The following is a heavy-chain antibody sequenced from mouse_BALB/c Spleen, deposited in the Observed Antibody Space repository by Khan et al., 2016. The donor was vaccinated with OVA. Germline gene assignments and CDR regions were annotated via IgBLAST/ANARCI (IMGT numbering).Heavy chain of an antibody. CDR3: ARKNGSDFDY. D-gene: IGHD1-1*01. J-gene: IGHJ2*01. V-gene: IGHV1-20*02. Sequence: VQLKASGPELVKPGASVKISCKASGYSFTGYFMNWVMQSHGKRLEWIGRINPHIGETFYNQKFTDKATLTVDESSTTAHMELRSLASEDSAVYYCARKNGSDFDYWGQGTTLTVSS. CDR2: INPHIGET. CDR1: GYSFTGYF.